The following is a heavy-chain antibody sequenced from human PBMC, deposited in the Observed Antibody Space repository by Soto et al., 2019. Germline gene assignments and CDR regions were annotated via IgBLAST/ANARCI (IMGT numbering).Heavy chain of an antibody. J-gene: IGHJ4*02. CDR3: AKTFGSNWLLDY. Sequence: EVRLLESGGGLVQPEGSLRLSCEGSGFIFSDYGISWVRQSPEKGLQWVSAMSGSGGSRYYADSMKGRFTISRDNSRNTVYLQMSSLRGDDTAIYYCAKTFGSNWLLDYWGQGTLVTVSS. CDR2: MSGSGGSR. V-gene: IGHV3-23*01. CDR1: GFIFSDYG. D-gene: IGHD1-26*01.